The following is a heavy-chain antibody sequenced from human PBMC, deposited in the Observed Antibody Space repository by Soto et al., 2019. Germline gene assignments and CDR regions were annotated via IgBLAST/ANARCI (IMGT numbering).Heavy chain of an antibody. CDR1: GCTFSSYA. Sequence: PGGSLRLSCAASGCTFSSYAMSWVRQAPGKGLVWVSHIHSDGSTTTYADSVKGRFTISRDNAKNTLYLQMNSLRSEDTAVYYCVRGDKGGFDLWGQGTTVTVSS. J-gene: IGHJ3*01. CDR3: VRGDKGGFDL. V-gene: IGHV3-74*01. CDR2: IHSDGSTT. D-gene: IGHD2-21*02.